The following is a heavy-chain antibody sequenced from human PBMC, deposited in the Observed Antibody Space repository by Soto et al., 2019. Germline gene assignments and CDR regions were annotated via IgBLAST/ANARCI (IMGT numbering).Heavy chain of an antibody. V-gene: IGHV3-30-3*01. CDR2: ISYDGSNK. CDR3: ARVKIEDSYGWAYYYYGMDV. J-gene: IGHJ6*02. D-gene: IGHD5-18*01. CDR1: GFTFSSYA. Sequence: PGGSLRLSCASSGFTFSSYAMHWVRQAPGKGLEWVAVISYDGSNKYYADSVKGRFTISRDNSKNTLYLQMNSLRAEDTAVYYCARVKIEDSYGWAYYYYGMDVWGQGTTVTVSS.